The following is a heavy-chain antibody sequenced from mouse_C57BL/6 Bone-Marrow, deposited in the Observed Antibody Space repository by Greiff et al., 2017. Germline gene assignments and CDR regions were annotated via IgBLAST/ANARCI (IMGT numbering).Heavy chain of an antibody. CDR2: IYPGSGST. V-gene: IGHV1-55*01. CDR1: GYTFTSYW. CDR3: ARPSITTVVPYYFDY. Sequence: QVQLQQPGAELVKPGASVKMSCKASGYTFTSYWITWVKQRPGQGLEWIGDIYPGSGSTNYNEKFKSKATLTVDTSSSTAYMQLSSLTSEDSAVYYCARPSITTVVPYYFDYWGQGTTLTVSS. D-gene: IGHD1-1*01. J-gene: IGHJ2*01.